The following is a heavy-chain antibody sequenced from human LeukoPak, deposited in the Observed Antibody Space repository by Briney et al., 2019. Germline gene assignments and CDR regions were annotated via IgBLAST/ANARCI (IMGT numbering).Heavy chain of an antibody. CDR1: GFSFEDYS. J-gene: IGHJ4*02. Sequence: TGGSLRLSCAASGFSFEDYSMHWVRQAPGKGLEWVSLISGDGENTYYAASLKGRITISRDNSKSSLFLQLHSLRMEDTAVYYCVKVQKRGWIISYTFDFWGQGTLVTVSS. D-gene: IGHD6-19*01. CDR3: VKVQKRGWIISYTFDF. V-gene: IGHV3-43*02. CDR2: ISGDGENT.